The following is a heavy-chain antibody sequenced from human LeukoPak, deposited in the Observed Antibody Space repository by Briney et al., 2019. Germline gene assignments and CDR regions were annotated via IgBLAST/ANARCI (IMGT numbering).Heavy chain of an antibody. CDR1: GYTFTSYG. V-gene: IGHV1-18*01. J-gene: IGHJ4*02. D-gene: IGHD3-10*01. CDR2: ISAYNGNT. CDR3: ARDVMVRGVRKTFDY. Sequence: ASVKVSCKASGYTFTSYGISWVRQAPGQGLEWMGWISAYNGNTNYAQKLQGRVTMTTDTSTSTAYMELRSLRSDDTAVYYCARDVMVRGVRKTFDYWGQGTLVTVSS.